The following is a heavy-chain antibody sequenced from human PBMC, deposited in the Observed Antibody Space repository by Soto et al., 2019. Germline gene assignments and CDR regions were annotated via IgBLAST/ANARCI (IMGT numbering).Heavy chain of an antibody. CDR2: ISASGVST. D-gene: IGHD6-13*01. Sequence: EVQLLESGGGLVQPGGSLRVSCAASGFTFSSEAMSWVRQAPGKGLEWVSFISASGVSTYYADSGKGRFTISRDNSKNTLFLHMNSLRAEDTAGYYWAKIRSNLYPSNFDVWGQGTPVIVSS. CDR1: GFTFSSEA. J-gene: IGHJ1*01. V-gene: IGHV3-23*01. CDR3: AKIRSNLYPSNFDV.